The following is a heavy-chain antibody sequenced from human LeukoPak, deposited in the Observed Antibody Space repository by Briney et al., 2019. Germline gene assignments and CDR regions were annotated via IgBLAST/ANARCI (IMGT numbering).Heavy chain of an antibody. Sequence: PGGSLRLSCAASGFTVSGNYMSWVRQAPGKGLEWVSIIFSGGSTYYADSVKGRFTISRDNSKNTLYLQMNSLRAEDTAVYYCAREAVTRSYFDYWGQGTLVTVSS. D-gene: IGHD4-17*01. CDR2: IFSGGST. CDR3: AREAVTRSYFDY. V-gene: IGHV3-53*01. CDR1: GFTVSGNY. J-gene: IGHJ4*02.